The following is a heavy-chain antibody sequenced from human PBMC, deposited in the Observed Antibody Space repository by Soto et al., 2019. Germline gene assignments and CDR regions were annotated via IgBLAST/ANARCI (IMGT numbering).Heavy chain of an antibody. D-gene: IGHD1-26*01. CDR2: ISGSGGST. V-gene: IGHV3-23*01. Sequence: GGSLRLSCAASGFTFSSYAMSWVRQAPGKGLEWVSGISGSGGSTSYADSVKGRFTISRDNSKNTLYLQMNSLRVEDTAVYYCAKDGYLATTHTDWGQGTLLTVSS. CDR3: AKDGYLATTHTD. J-gene: IGHJ4*02. CDR1: GFTFSSYA.